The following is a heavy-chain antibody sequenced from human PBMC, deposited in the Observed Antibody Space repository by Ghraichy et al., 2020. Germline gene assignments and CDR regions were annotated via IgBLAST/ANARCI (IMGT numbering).Heavy chain of an antibody. D-gene: IGHD5-12*01. CDR1: GFTFSTYS. J-gene: IGHJ6*02. V-gene: IGHV3-48*01. CDR3: ARDKGYSGYGMDV. CDR2: ITSNSRTI. Sequence: GGSLRLSCAASGFTFSTYSMNWIRQAPGKGLEWLSHITSNSRTIFYADSVKGRFTISRDDAKNSLYLQMNSLRAEDTAVYYCARDKGYSGYGMDVWGQGTTVTVSS.